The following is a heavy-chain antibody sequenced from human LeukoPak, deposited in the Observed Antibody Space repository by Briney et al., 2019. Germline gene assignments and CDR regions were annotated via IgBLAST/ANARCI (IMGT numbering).Heavy chain of an antibody. CDR3: AKYLGGSATTV. V-gene: IGHV3-9*01. Sequence: SGGSLRLSCAASGFTFEDHGMHWVRQAPGKGLEWVSSISWSGDKMGYADAVKGRFTISRDNARNSLFLQMNSLRVEDTALYYCAKYLGGSATTVWGQGTLVTVSS. CDR2: ISWSGDKM. CDR1: GFTFEDHG. J-gene: IGHJ4*02. D-gene: IGHD2-2*01.